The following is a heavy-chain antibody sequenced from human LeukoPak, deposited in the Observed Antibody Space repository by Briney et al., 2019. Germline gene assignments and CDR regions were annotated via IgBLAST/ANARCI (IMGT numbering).Heavy chain of an antibody. D-gene: IGHD2-2*02. CDR2: IYYTGST. V-gene: IGHV4-39*01. CDR1: GGSISSTDYY. CDR3: ARHPGSHCSTATCYTWGVFDY. Sequence: PSETLSLTCSVSGGSISSTDYYWGRIRQPPGKGLEWIGSIYYTGSTFYNPSLKSRVTISTDTSKNQLSLKLSSVTAADTAVYYCARHPGSHCSTATCYTWGVFDYWGQGTLVTVSS. J-gene: IGHJ4*02.